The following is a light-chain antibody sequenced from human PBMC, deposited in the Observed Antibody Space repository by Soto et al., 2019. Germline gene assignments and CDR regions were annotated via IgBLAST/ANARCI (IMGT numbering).Light chain of an antibody. J-gene: IGKJ4*01. CDR1: QRVSTN. CDR3: QQYDARPPNLS. Sequence: EIVMTQSPATLSVSPGERATLSCRASQRVSTNLAWYQQKPGQAPRLLIYAASVRATGIPARFSGSGSGTEFTLTISSLQSEDFAVYYCQQYDARPPNLSFGGGTKVEIK. CDR2: AAS. V-gene: IGKV3-15*01.